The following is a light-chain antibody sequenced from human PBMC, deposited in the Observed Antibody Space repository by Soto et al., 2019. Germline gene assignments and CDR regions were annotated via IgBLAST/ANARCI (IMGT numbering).Light chain of an antibody. Sequence: EIVLTQSPATLSLSPGERATLSCRASQSVSSYLAWYQQKPGQAPRLLIYDASNRATGIPARFSGSGSGTALTLTISSLEPEDFAVYDCQQRSNWTPQSLAFGPGTKVDIK. CDR2: DAS. CDR1: QSVSSY. CDR3: QQRSNWTPQSLA. V-gene: IGKV3-11*01. J-gene: IGKJ3*01.